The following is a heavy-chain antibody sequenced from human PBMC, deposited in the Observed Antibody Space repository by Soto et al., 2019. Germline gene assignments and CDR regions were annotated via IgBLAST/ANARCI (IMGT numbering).Heavy chain of an antibody. CDR2: IWYDGSNK. CDR1: GFTFSSYG. V-gene: IGHV3-33*01. CDR3: ATSSDLYYDFWSGYSHFDY. D-gene: IGHD3-3*01. Sequence: GGSLRLSCAASGFTFSSYGMHWVRQAPGKGLEWVAVIWYDGSNKYYADSVKGRFTISRDNSKNTLYLQMNSLRAEDTAVYYCATSSDLYYDFWSGYSHFDYWGQGTLVTVSS. J-gene: IGHJ4*02.